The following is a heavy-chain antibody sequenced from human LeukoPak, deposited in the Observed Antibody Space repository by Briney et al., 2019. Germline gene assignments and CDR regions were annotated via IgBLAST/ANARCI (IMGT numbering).Heavy chain of an antibody. D-gene: IGHD5-18*01. V-gene: IGHV3-48*03. CDR2: ISSSGSTI. J-gene: IGHJ5*02. CDR3: ARDRGYSYGCDWFDP. CDR1: GFTFSSYE. Sequence: GGSLRLPCAASGFTFSSYEMNWVRRAPGKGLEWVSYISSSGSTIYYADSVKGRFTISRDNVKNSLYLQMNSLRAEDTAVYYCARDRGYSYGCDWFDPWGQGTLVTVSS.